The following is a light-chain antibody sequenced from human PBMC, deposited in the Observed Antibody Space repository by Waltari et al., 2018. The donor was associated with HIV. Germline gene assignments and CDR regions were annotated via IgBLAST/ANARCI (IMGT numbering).Light chain of an antibody. CDR3: QQRSSWPPGT. V-gene: IGKV3-11*01. Sequence: EVVLTQSPATLSLSLGERATLSCRASHSVSSYLAWYQQKPGQAPRLLIYAASHRATGIPARFSGSGSGTDFTLTITSLEAEDSVIYYCQQRSSWPPGTFGPGTKVEIK. CDR2: AAS. J-gene: IGKJ3*01. CDR1: HSVSSY.